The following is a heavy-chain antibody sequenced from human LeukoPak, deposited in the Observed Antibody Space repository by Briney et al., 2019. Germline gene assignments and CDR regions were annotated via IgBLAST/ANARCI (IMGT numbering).Heavy chain of an antibody. Sequence: QPGGSLRLSCAASGFTFSSYWMHWVRHAPGKGLVWVSRINSDGSSTNYADSVKGRFTISRDNAKNTLYLQMNSLRAEDTAVYYCARDAPYYDSSGYSPTNNWFDPWGQGTLVTVSS. V-gene: IGHV3-74*01. CDR1: GFTFSSYW. CDR2: INSDGSST. CDR3: ARDAPYYDSSGYSPTNNWFDP. J-gene: IGHJ5*02. D-gene: IGHD3-22*01.